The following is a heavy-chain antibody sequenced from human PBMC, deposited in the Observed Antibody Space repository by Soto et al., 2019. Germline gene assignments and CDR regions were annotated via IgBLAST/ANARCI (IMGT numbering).Heavy chain of an antibody. CDR3: ARGVYGSGNYYTGPSAFDI. CDR2: TIPVFNTA. V-gene: IGHV1-69*01. D-gene: IGHD3-10*01. CDR1: GGTLSDHG. J-gene: IGHJ3*02. Sequence: QVQLEQSGAEVKKPGSSVKISCKASGGTLSDHGVSWLRQAPGEGLEWVGGTIPVFNTAKYAPKFQGRVTIAAVESTNIAYMELASLRSDATAFYYFARGVYGSGNYYTGPSAFDIWGQGTLVIVSS.